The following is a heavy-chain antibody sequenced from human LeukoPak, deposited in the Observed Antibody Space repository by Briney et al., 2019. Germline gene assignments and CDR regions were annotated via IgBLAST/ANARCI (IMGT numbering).Heavy chain of an antibody. D-gene: IGHD3-22*01. V-gene: IGHV4-31*03. CDR2: TYYTGSI. CDR3: AREDYYESSGYYVYFFDS. CDR1: GGSITTSGYF. Sequence: SETLSLTCTVSGGSITTSGYFWSWIRQHPGKGLEWIGYTYYTGSIYYNPSLKSRVTISVDTSKNQFSLKPSSVTAADTAVYYCAREDYYESSGYYVYFFDSWGQGTLVTVSS. J-gene: IGHJ4*02.